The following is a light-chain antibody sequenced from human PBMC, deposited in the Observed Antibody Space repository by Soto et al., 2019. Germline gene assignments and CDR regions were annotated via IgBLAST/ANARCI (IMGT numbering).Light chain of an antibody. CDR2: AAS. Sequence: DIQLTQSPAFLAASVGDRVTITCRASQGISSNLAWYQQKPGKAPKLLIYAASALQSGVPSRFSGSGSGTEFALTISSLQPEDFATYYCQQFNSYPITFGQGTRLEI. J-gene: IGKJ5*01. CDR3: QQFNSYPIT. V-gene: IGKV1-9*01. CDR1: QGISSN.